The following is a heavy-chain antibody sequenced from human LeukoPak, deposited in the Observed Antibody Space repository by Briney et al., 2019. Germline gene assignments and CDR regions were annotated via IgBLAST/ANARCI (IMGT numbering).Heavy chain of an antibody. CDR1: GFTFSDYS. CDR3: AKLIAVAGRDDY. D-gene: IGHD6-19*01. Sequence: GGSLRLSCAASGFTFSDYSMHWVRQAPGKGLEWVSSISSTSSYIYYADSLKGRFTISRDNANNALHLQMNSLRAEDTAVYYCAKLIAVAGRDDYWGQGTLVTVSS. J-gene: IGHJ4*02. V-gene: IGHV3-21*04. CDR2: ISSTSSYI.